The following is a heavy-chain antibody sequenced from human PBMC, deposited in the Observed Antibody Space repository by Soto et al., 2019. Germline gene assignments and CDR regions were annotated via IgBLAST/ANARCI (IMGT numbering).Heavy chain of an antibody. V-gene: IGHV2-5*02. CDR1: GLSLTTSGVG. D-gene: IGHD6-19*01. Sequence: QITLKESGPTVVKPTQTLTLTCTLSGLSLTTSGVGVGWIRQPPGEALEWLALIYWDEQKRYSPSLRSRLTITRDTAKNHVVLTMTNMDPVDTATYYCAHRQTAVAEAFDFWGQGTLVSVCS. J-gene: IGHJ4*02. CDR2: IYWDEQK. CDR3: AHRQTAVAEAFDF.